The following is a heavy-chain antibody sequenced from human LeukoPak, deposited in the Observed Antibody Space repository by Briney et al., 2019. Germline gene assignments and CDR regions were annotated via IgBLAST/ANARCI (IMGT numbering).Heavy chain of an antibody. D-gene: IGHD2-2*01. CDR3: AKDSQLLYYYYYGMDV. J-gene: IGHJ6*02. Sequence: PGGSLRLSCAASGFTFSSYAMSWVRQAPGKGLEWVSAISGSGGSTYYADSVKGRFTISRDNSKNTLYLQMNSLRAEDTAVYYCAKDSQLLYYYYYGMDVWGQGTTVTASS. CDR1: GFTFSSYA. V-gene: IGHV3-23*01. CDR2: ISGSGGST.